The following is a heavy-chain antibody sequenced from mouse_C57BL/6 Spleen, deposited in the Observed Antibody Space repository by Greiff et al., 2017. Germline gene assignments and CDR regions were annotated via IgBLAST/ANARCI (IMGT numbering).Heavy chain of an antibody. CDR3: ATPYSNYAMDD. V-gene: IGHV1-26*01. CDR1: GYTFTDYY. CDR2: INPNNGGT. Sequence: EVQLQQSGPELVKPGASVKISCKASGYTFTDYYMNWVKQSHGKSLEWIGDINPNNGGTSYNQKFKGKATLTVDKSSSTAYMELRSLTSEDSAVYYCATPYSNYAMDDWGQGTSVTVSS. D-gene: IGHD2-5*01. J-gene: IGHJ4*01.